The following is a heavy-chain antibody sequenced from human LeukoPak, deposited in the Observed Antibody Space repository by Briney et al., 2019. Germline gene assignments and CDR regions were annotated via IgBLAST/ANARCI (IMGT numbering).Heavy chain of an antibody. J-gene: IGHJ5*02. D-gene: IGHD6-13*01. CDR1: GGSFSGYY. V-gene: IGHV4-34*01. Sequence: SETLSLTCAVYGGSFSGYYWSWIRQPPGKGLEWIGEINHSGSTNYNPSLKSRVTISVGTSKNQFSLKLSSVTAADTAVYYCARGAPTIAAAGHNWFDPWGQGTLVTVSS. CDR3: ARGAPTIAAAGHNWFDP. CDR2: INHSGST.